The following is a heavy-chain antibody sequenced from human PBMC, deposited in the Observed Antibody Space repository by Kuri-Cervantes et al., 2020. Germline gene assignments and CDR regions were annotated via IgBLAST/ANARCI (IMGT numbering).Heavy chain of an antibody. D-gene: IGHD3-16*01. V-gene: IGHV1-8*01. J-gene: IGHJ6*02. CDR3: ARSDLFGRGGYGYYYGMDV. CDR2: INPNSGNT. Sequence: ASVKVSCKASGYTFTSYDINWVRQAPGQGLEWMGWINPNSGNTGYAQKFQGRVTMTRNTSISTAYMELSSLRSDDTAVYYCARSDLFGRGGYGYYYGMDVWGQGTTVTVSS. CDR1: GYTFTSYD.